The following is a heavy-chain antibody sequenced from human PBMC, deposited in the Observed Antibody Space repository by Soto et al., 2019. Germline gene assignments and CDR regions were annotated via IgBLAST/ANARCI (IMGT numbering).Heavy chain of an antibody. CDR3: ARDPGTGEFFDY. D-gene: IGHD3-10*01. Sequence: SETLSLTCTVSGGSMRPFSWNWIRQSSEKGLEWIAYTDYNGGSPKYNPSLESRVTISVDTSKNHLFPKMNSVTAADTAVYYCARDPGTGEFFDYWGQGTLVTVSS. CDR2: TDYNGGSP. J-gene: IGHJ4*02. CDR1: GGSMRPFS. V-gene: IGHV4-59*01.